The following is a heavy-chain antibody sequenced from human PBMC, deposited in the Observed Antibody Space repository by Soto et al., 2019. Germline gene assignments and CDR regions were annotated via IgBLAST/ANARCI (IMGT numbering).Heavy chain of an antibody. D-gene: IGHD4-4*01. V-gene: IGHV3-30-3*01. Sequence: GGSLRLSCAASGFTFSRYAMHWVLQAPGKGLEWVAVISYDGSNKYYADSVKGRFTISRDNSKNTLYLQMNSLRTEDTAVYYCARPLWRDDYNWGYFDLWGRGTLVTVSS. CDR2: ISYDGSNK. CDR3: ARPLWRDDYNWGYFDL. J-gene: IGHJ2*01. CDR1: GFTFSRYA.